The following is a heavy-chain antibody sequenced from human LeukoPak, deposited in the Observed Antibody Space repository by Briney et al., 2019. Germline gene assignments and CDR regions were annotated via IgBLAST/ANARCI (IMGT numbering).Heavy chain of an antibody. V-gene: IGHV1-46*01. J-gene: IGHJ4*02. CDR3: ASAAVAGTEYFDY. D-gene: IGHD6-19*01. CDR2: INPSGGST. Sequence: ASVKVSCKASGFTFTSYYMHWVRQAPGQGLASMGIINPSGGSTSYAQKFQGRVTMTRDTSTSTAYMELSSLRSEDTAVYYCASAAVAGTEYFDYWGQGTLVTVSS. CDR1: GFTFTSYY.